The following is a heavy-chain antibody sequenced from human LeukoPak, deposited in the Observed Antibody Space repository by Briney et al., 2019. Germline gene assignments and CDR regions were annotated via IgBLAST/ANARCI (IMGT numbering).Heavy chain of an antibody. D-gene: IGHD3-22*01. CDR3: ARGGYYYDSSGYYYYFDY. CDR1: GFTFSTYG. J-gene: IGHJ4*02. Sequence: GGSLRLSCAASGFTFSTYGMSWVRQAPGKGLEWVSVIYSGGSTYYADSVKGRFTISRDNSKNTLYLQMNSLRAEDTAVYYCARGGYYYDSSGYYYYFDYWGQGTLVTVSS. CDR2: IYSGGST. V-gene: IGHV3-66*01.